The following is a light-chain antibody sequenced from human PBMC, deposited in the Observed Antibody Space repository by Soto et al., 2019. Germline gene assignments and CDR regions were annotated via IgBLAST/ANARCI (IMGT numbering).Light chain of an antibody. CDR1: ASNVGTQF. Sequence: QSVLTQPPSVSEAPGQRVTISCSGSASNVGTQFVSWYQHRPGAAPKLLIYDNDERPSEIPDRFSGSKSDTSATLTITGVQTGDEAYYYCGTWDTGLTAGVFGGGTKVTVL. V-gene: IGLV1-51*01. CDR3: GTWDTGLTAGV. CDR2: DND. J-gene: IGLJ2*01.